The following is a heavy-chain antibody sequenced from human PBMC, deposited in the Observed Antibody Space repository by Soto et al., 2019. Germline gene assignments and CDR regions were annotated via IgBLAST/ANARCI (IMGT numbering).Heavy chain of an antibody. CDR2: INHSGST. Sequence: QVQLQQWGAGLLKPSETLSLTCAVYGGSFSGYYWSSIRQPPGKGLEWIGEINHSGSTNYNPSLKSRVTISVDTSKNQFSLKLSSVTAADTAVYYCARGGVAAAANGYYFDYWGQGTLVTVSS. J-gene: IGHJ4*02. CDR3: ARGGVAAAANGYYFDY. D-gene: IGHD6-13*01. CDR1: GGSFSGYY. V-gene: IGHV4-34*01.